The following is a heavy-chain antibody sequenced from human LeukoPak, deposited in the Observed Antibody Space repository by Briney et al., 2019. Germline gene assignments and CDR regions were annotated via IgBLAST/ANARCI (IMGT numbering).Heavy chain of an antibody. CDR1: GGSISSYY. D-gene: IGHD6-19*01. CDR3: ARLDSGGYGLFDI. J-gene: IGHJ3*02. Sequence: SETLSLTCTVSGGSISSYYWIWMRQPPGKGMEWLGYFYYSGSTNYNPSLKSRVTISVDTSKNQLSLKLSSMTAADTAMYYCARLDSGGYGLFDIWGQGTMVTVSS. V-gene: IGHV4-59*08. CDR2: FYYSGST.